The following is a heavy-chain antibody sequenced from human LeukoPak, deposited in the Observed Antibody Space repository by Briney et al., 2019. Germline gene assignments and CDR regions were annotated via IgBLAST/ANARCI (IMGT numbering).Heavy chain of an antibody. CDR2: ISYDGSNK. Sequence: PGGSLRLSCAASGFTFSSYGMHWVRQAPGKGLEWAAVISYDGSNKYYADSVKGRSTISRDNSKNTLYLQMNSLRAEDTAVYFCAKGGWLQSPTDYWGQGTLVTVSS. CDR3: AKGGWLQSPTDY. CDR1: GFTFSSYG. V-gene: IGHV3-30*18. J-gene: IGHJ4*02. D-gene: IGHD5-24*01.